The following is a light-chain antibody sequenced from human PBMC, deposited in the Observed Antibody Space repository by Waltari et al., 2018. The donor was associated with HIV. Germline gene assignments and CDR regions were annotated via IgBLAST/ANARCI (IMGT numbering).Light chain of an antibody. V-gene: IGLV2-23*02. Sequence: QSALTQPASVSGSPGQSLTISCTGTSSDVGSSNLVSWYQHHPGNAPKLMIYEVSKRPSGGSNRFSGSKSGNTASLTISGLQAEDEADYYCCSYAGSSTLVFGGGTKLTVL. CDR2: EVS. CDR3: CSYAGSSTLV. CDR1: SSDVGSSNL. J-gene: IGLJ3*02.